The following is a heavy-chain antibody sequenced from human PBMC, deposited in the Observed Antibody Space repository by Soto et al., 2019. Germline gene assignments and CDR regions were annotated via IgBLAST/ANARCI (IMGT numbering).Heavy chain of an antibody. CDR3: ARDGDVVVVAATGHYYYGMDV. CDR2: ISYDGSNK. CDR1: GFTFSSYA. Sequence: QVQLVESGGGVVQPGRSLRLSCAASGFTFSSYAMHWVRQAPGKGLEWVAVISYDGSNKYYADSVKGRFTISRDNSKNTLYLQMNSLRAEDTAVYYCARDGDVVVVAATGHYYYGMDVWGQGTTVTVSS. J-gene: IGHJ6*02. D-gene: IGHD2-15*01. V-gene: IGHV3-30-3*01.